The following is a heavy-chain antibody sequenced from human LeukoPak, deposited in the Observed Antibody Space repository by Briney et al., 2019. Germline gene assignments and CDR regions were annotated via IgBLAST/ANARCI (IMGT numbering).Heavy chain of an antibody. CDR1: GFTFSSYS. V-gene: IGHV3-48*04. Sequence: GGSLRLSCAASGFTFSSYSMNWVRQAPGKGLEWVSYISSSSSTIYYADSVKGRFTISRDNAKNSLYLQMNSLRAEDTAVYYCARDRRGWELPNAFDIWGQGTMVTVSS. J-gene: IGHJ3*02. D-gene: IGHD1-26*01. CDR2: ISSSSSTI. CDR3: ARDRRGWELPNAFDI.